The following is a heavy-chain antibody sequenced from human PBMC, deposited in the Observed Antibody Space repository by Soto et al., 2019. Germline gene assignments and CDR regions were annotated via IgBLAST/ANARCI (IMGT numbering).Heavy chain of an antibody. CDR2: IMPVFPTP. J-gene: IGHJ6*02. V-gene: IGHV1-69*05. D-gene: IGHD1-1*01. Sequence: QVQLVQSGAEVKNPGSSVKVSCKASGGTFSTSAISWVRQAPGQGLEWVGGIMPVFPTPDYAQNFQGRVTITPDQXTTTAYLELTSLRADDTAVYYCARDKDRLQLGGNYYYILDVWGQGTAITVSS. CDR3: ARDKDRLQLGGNYYYILDV. CDR1: GGTFSTSA.